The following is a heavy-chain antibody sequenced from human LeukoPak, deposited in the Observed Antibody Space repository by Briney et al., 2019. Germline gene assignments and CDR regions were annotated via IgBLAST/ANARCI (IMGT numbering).Heavy chain of an antibody. CDR3: ARDRRGYYDSSGYNY. D-gene: IGHD3-22*01. V-gene: IGHV3-7*01. CDR2: IKQDGSTK. J-gene: IGHJ4*02. CDR1: GFTFRNSW. Sequence: GGSLRLSCAASGFTFRNSWMAWVRQAPGKGLEWVANIKQDGSTKHYADSLKDRFTISRDNPKNLLYVQMNSLRAEDTAVYYCARDRRGYYDSSGYNYWGQGTLVTVSS.